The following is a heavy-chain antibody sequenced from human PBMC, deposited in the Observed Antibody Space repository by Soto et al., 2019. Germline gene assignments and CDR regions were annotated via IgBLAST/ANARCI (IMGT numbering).Heavy chain of an antibody. V-gene: IGHV4-39*01. CDR2: IYYSGST. Sequence: SETLSLTCTVSGGSISSSSYYWGWIRQPPGKGLEWIGSIYYSGSTYYNPSLKSRVTISVDTSKNQFSLKLSSVTAADTAVYYCARCGSSWTDYWGQGTLVTVSS. CDR1: GGSISSSSYY. D-gene: IGHD6-13*01. J-gene: IGHJ4*02. CDR3: ARCGSSWTDY.